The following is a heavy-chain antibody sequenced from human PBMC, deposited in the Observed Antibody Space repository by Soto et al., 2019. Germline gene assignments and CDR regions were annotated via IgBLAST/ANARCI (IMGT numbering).Heavy chain of an antibody. CDR2: IYYSGST. CDR3: ATNMVRGVLFGY. CDR1: GGSISNYY. Sequence: SETLSLTCTVSGGSISNYYWSWIRQPPGKGLEWIGYIYYSGSTNYNPSLKSRVTISVDTSKNQFPLKLSSVTAADRAVNNWATNMVRGVLFGYGGQGPLFTV. J-gene: IGHJ4*02. V-gene: IGHV4-59*01. D-gene: IGHD3-10*01.